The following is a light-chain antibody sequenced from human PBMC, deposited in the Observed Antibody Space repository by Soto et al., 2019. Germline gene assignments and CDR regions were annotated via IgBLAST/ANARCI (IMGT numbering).Light chain of an antibody. Sequence: DIQMTQSPSSLSASVGDRVTITCRASQSISSYLNWYQQKPGKAPKLLTYAASSLQSGITSRFRGSGPGTDFTLTISSLQPEDFATYYCQQSYSTPWTFGPGTKVEIK. CDR3: QQSYSTPWT. V-gene: IGKV1-39*01. J-gene: IGKJ1*01. CDR1: QSISSY. CDR2: AAS.